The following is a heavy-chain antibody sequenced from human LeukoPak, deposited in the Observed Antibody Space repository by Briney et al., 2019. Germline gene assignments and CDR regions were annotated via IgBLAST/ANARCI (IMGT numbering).Heavy chain of an antibody. Sequence: GGSLRLSCATSGFTFNSYWMHWVRQAPGKGLAWVSYINTDGSSTSYADSVKGRFTISRDNAKNTLYLQMNSLRAEDTATYYCATYRQIQVPFEFWGQGTLVTVSS. CDR3: ATYRQIQVPFEF. J-gene: IGHJ4*02. V-gene: IGHV3-74*01. D-gene: IGHD5-18*01. CDR1: GFTFNSYW. CDR2: INTDGSST.